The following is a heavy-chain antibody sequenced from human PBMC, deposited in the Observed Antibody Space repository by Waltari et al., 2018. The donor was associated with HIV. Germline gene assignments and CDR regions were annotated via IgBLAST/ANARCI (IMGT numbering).Heavy chain of an antibody. Sequence: EVQLVESGGGLVQPGGSLRLSCAASGFTFSSSSMNWVRQAPGKGLVWFSCIRSSSSTIDYADSVKGRFTISRDNAKNSRYLQMNSLRAEDTAVYYCASKLLAPWFDYWGQGTLVTVSS. D-gene: IGHD2-8*02. V-gene: IGHV3-48*01. J-gene: IGHJ4*02. CDR1: GFTFSSSS. CDR3: ASKLLAPWFDY. CDR2: IRSSSSTI.